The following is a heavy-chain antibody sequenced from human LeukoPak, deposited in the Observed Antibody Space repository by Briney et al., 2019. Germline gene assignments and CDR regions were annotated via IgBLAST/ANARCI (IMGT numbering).Heavy chain of an antibody. CDR3: TTDKRNGYDWGFDF. V-gene: IGHV3-15*01. CDR1: GFTFSSYE. Sequence: GGSLRLSCAASGFTFSSYEMNWVRQAPGKGLEWVGRIKSKIDGGTTEIPAPVKGRFTISRDDSKDTLYLQMKSLKSEDTAVYYCTTDKRNGYDWGFDFWGQGTLVTVSS. D-gene: IGHD5-12*01. J-gene: IGHJ4*02. CDR2: IKSKIDGGTT.